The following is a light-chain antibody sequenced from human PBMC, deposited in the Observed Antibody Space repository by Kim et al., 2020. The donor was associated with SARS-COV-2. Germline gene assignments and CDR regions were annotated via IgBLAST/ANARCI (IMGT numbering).Light chain of an antibody. Sequence: ASLGDRVTITCRASQNIRSYLRWYQQKPGKAPRLLIYGAASLESGVPSRFSGSGSETDFTLIISSLQVEDIATYYCQQSYIIPPTFGQGTKVDIK. CDR1: QNIRSY. V-gene: IGKV1-39*01. J-gene: IGKJ1*01. CDR3: QQSYIIPPT. CDR2: GAA.